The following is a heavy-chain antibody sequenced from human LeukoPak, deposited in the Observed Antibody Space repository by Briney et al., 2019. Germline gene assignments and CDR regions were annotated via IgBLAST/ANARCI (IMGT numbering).Heavy chain of an antibody. J-gene: IGHJ6*03. CDR2: IYTSGST. V-gene: IGHV4-61*02. CDR1: GGSISSGSYY. Sequence: SQTLSLTCTVSGGSISSGSYYWSWIRQPAGKGLEWIGRIYTSGSTNYNPSLKSRVTISVDTSKNQFSLKLSSATAADTAVYYCARDRKVYYYYYYMDVWGKGTTVTVSS. CDR3: ARDRKVYYYYYYMDV.